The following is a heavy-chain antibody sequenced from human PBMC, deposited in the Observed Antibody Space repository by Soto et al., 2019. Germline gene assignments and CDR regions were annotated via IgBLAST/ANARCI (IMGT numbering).Heavy chain of an antibody. CDR3: ARLPRGSTSWYWDAFDI. V-gene: IGHV5-51*01. Sequence: PGESLKISCKDSGYSFTIYWIGWVRQMPGKGLEWMGIIYPGDSDTRYSPSFQGQVTISADKSISTAYLQWSSLKASDTAMYYCARLPRGSTSWYWDAFDIWGQGTMVTVSS. D-gene: IGHD6-13*01. CDR2: IYPGDSDT. CDR1: GYSFTIYW. J-gene: IGHJ3*02.